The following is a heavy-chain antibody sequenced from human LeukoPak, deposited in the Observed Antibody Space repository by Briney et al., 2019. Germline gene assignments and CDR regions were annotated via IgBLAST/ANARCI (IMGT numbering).Heavy chain of an antibody. CDR2: IYYSGST. Sequence: SETLSLTCAVYGGSFSGYYWSWIRQPPGKGLEWIGSIYYSGSTYYNPSLKSRVTISVDTSKNQFSLKLTPVTAADTAVYYCARLSVVVGAGWGQGTLVTVSS. D-gene: IGHD1-26*01. J-gene: IGHJ4*02. V-gene: IGHV4-34*01. CDR1: GGSFSGYY. CDR3: ARLSVVVGAG.